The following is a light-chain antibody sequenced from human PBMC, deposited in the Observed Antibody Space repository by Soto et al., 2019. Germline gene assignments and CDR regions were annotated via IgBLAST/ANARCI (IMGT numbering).Light chain of an antibody. Sequence: DIQLTQSPSFLSASVGDRVTITCRASQGMSSFLAWYHHKPGKAPKLLIYAASTLQSGVPSRFSGSRSGTEFTLNISSLQSEDSATYYWQQLNSFPLTFGGGTKVEIK. CDR3: QQLNSFPLT. CDR2: AAS. J-gene: IGKJ4*01. CDR1: QGMSSF. V-gene: IGKV1-9*01.